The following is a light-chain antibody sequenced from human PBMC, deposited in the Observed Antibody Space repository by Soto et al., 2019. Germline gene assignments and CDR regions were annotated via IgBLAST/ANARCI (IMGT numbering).Light chain of an antibody. Sequence: EIVLTQSPGTLSFSAGERATLSCRASQSVSSNYLAWYQQKPGQAPRLLIYGASSRATGIPDRFSGSGSGTDFTLTVSRLEPEDFAVFYCQQYDGSPRTFGQGTKVEVK. CDR1: QSVSSNY. CDR2: GAS. J-gene: IGKJ1*01. V-gene: IGKV3-20*01. CDR3: QQYDGSPRT.